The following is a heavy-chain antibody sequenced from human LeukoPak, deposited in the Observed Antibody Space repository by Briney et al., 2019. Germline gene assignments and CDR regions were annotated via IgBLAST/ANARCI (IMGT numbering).Heavy chain of an antibody. J-gene: IGHJ4*02. CDR1: GYTFTSYG. CDR2: ISAYNGNT. D-gene: IGHD5-18*01. CDR3: ARGGSGYSYEQTFDY. Sequence: GASVKVSCKASGYTFTSYGISWVRQAPGQGLEWMGWISAYNGNTNYAQKLQGRVTMTTDTSTSTAYMELRSLRSDDTAVYYCARGGSGYSYEQTFDYWGQGTLVTVSS. V-gene: IGHV1-18*01.